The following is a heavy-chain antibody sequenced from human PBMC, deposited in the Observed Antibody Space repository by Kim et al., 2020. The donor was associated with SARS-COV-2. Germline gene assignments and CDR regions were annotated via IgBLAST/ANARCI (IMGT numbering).Heavy chain of an antibody. Sequence: SETLSLTCAVYGGSFSGYYWSWIRQPPGKGLEWIGEINHSGSTNYNPYLKSRVTISVDTSKNHFFLKLSSVTAADTAVYYCARGYPLRFIDYWGQGTPVT. CDR2: INHSGST. D-gene: IGHD5-12*01. J-gene: IGHJ4*02. V-gene: IGHV4-34*01. CDR1: GGSFSGYY. CDR3: ARGYPLRFIDY.